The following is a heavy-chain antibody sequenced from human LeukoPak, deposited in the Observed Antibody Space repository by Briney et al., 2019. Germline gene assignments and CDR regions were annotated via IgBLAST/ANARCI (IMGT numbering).Heavy chain of an antibody. V-gene: IGHV3-7*03. CDR3: ARDIRSSGYISGRGFDY. CDR1: GFTFSNHW. J-gene: IGHJ4*02. Sequence: GGSLRLSCAASGFTFSNHWMTWVRQAPGKGLEWVANIKQDGSEKYYPDSVKGRFTISRDNAKNSLYLQMNSLRPEDTALYYCARDIRSSGYISGRGFDYWGQGTLVTVSS. D-gene: IGHD6-19*01. CDR2: IKQDGSEK.